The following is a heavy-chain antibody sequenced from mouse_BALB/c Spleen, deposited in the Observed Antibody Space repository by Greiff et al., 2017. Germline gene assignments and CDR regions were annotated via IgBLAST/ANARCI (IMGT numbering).Heavy chain of an antibody. CDR2: IWGDGST. CDR1: GFSLTGYG. V-gene: IGHV2-6-7*01. J-gene: IGHJ1*01. D-gene: IGHD2-3*01. CDR3: ARENDGPRYWYFDV. Sequence: VQRVESGPGLVAPSQSLSITCTVSGFSLTGYGVNWVRQPPGKGLEWLGMIWGDGSTDYNSALKSRLSISKDNSKSQVFLKMNSLQTDDTARYYGARENDGPRYWYFDVWGAGTTVTVSS.